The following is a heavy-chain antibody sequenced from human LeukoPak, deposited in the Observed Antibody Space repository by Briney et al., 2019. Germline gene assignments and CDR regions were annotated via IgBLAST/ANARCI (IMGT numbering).Heavy chain of an antibody. Sequence: ASVKGSCKASGYTFTSYYMHWVRQAPGQGLEWMGIINPSGGSTSYAQKFQGRVTMTRDTSTSTVYMELSSLRSEDTAVSCCARGERIWASRPTLYDWYFDLWGRGTLVTVSS. CDR1: GYTFTSYY. CDR3: ARGERIWASRPTLYDWYFDL. CDR2: INPSGGST. V-gene: IGHV1-46*03. J-gene: IGHJ2*01. D-gene: IGHD2-15*01.